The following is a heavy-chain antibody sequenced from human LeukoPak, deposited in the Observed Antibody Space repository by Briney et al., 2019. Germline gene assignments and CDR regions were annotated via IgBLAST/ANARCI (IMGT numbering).Heavy chain of an antibody. CDR3: ARDRGTTNAFDI. CDR1: GGSFSGYY. CDR2: IYYSGST. D-gene: IGHD1-1*01. V-gene: IGHV4-59*01. J-gene: IGHJ3*02. Sequence: SETLSLTCAVYGGSFSGYYWSWIRQPPGKGLEWIGYIYYSGSTNYNPSLKSRVTISVDTSKNQFSLKLSSVTAADTAVYYCARDRGTTNAFDIWGQGTMVTVSS.